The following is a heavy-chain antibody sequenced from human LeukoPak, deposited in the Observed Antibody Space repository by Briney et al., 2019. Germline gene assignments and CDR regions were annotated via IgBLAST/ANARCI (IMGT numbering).Heavy chain of an antibody. CDR1: GFPFSDYY. D-gene: IGHD1-1*01. Sequence: GGSLRLSCAASGFPFSDYYMNWIRQAPGKGLEWVSYITTSGATTWYADSVKGRFTISRDDAKNSLYLQMNSLRAEDTAMYYCARVTTGAAEWGQGTLVTVSS. CDR2: ITTSGATT. J-gene: IGHJ4*02. CDR3: ARVTTGAAE. V-gene: IGHV3-11*01.